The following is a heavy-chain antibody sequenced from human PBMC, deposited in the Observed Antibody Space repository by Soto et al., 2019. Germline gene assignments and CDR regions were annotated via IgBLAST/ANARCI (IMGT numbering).Heavy chain of an antibody. D-gene: IGHD3-22*01. V-gene: IGHV3-21*01. CDR2: ISSSSSYI. Sequence: GGSLRLSCAASGFTFSSYSMNWVRQAPGKGLEWVSSISSSSSYIYYADSVKGRFTISRDNAKNSLYLQMNSLRAEDTAVYYCASLLRYYDSSGSLDAFDIWGQGTMVTVSS. J-gene: IGHJ3*02. CDR3: ASLLRYYDSSGSLDAFDI. CDR1: GFTFSSYS.